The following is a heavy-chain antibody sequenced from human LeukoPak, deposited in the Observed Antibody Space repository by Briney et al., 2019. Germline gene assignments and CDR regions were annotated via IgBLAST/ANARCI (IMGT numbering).Heavy chain of an antibody. J-gene: IGHJ5*02. Sequence: GASVKVSCKASGYTFTGYYMHWVRQAPGQGLEWMGWINPNSGGTNYAQKFQGRVTMTRDTSISTAYMELSRLRSDDTAVYYCARDPLGIAARRWFDPWGQGTLVTVPS. D-gene: IGHD6-6*01. V-gene: IGHV1-2*02. CDR1: GYTFTGYY. CDR2: INPNSGGT. CDR3: ARDPLGIAARRWFDP.